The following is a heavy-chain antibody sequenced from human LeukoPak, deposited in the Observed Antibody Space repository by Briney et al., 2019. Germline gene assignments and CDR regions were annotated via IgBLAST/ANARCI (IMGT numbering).Heavy chain of an antibody. CDR1: GGPISSYY. CDR2: IYYSGST. Sequence: SETLSLTCTVSGGPISSYYWSWIRQPPGKGLEWIGYIYYSGSTNYNPSLKSRVTISVDTSKNQFSLKLSSVTAADTAVYYCARGYGSAYYYYYYMDVWGKGTTVTVSS. CDR3: ARGYGSAYYYYYYMDV. V-gene: IGHV4-59*01. J-gene: IGHJ6*03. D-gene: IGHD3-10*01.